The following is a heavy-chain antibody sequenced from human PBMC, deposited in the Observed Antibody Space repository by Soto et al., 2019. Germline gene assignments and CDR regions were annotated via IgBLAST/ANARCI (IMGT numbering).Heavy chain of an antibody. D-gene: IGHD2-8*01. CDR2: ISGSGGST. CDR3: AKDLSVYANSYGMDV. Sequence: LRLSCAASGFTFSSYAMSWVRQAPGKGLEWVSAISGSGGSTYYADSVKGRFTISRDNSKNTLYLQMNSLRAEDTAVYYYAKDLSVYANSYGMDVWGQGTTVTVSS. J-gene: IGHJ6*02. CDR1: GFTFSSYA. V-gene: IGHV3-23*01.